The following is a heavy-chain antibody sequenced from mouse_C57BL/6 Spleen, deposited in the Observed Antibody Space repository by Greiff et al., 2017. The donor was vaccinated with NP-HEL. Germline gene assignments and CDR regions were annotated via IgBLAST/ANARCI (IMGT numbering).Heavy chain of an antibody. D-gene: IGHD2-2*01. CDR2: ISYDGSN. CDR3: ARGVYYGYDGDYFDY. J-gene: IGHJ2*01. CDR1: GYSITSGYY. Sequence: EVQLQESGPGLVKPSQSLSLTCSVTGYSITSGYYWNWIRQFPGNKLEWMGYISYDGSNNYNPSLKNRISITRDTSKNQFFLKLNSVTTEDTATYYCARGVYYGYDGDYFDYWDQGTTLTVSS. V-gene: IGHV3-6*01.